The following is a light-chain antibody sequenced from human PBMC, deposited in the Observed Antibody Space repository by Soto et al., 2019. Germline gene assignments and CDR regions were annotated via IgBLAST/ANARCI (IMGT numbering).Light chain of an antibody. J-gene: IGLJ3*02. CDR1: NIGSKN. V-gene: IGLV3-9*01. Sequence: SYELTQPLSVSVDLGQTARITCGGNNIGSKNVHWYQQKPGQAPVLVIYRDSNRPSGIPERFSGSNSGNPATLTISRAQAGDEADYFCQVWDSSTARVFGGGTKLTVL. CDR3: QVWDSSTARV. CDR2: RDS.